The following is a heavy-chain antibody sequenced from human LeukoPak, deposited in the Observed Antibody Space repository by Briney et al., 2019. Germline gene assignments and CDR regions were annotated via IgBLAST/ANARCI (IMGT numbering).Heavy chain of an antibody. CDR2: INHSGST. V-gene: IGHV4-34*01. CDR3: ARGVGYCSSTSCPPGDY. Sequence: SETLSLTCAVYGGSFSGYYWSWIRQPPGKGLEWIGEINHSGSTNYNPSLKSRVTISVDTSKNQFSLKPSSVTAADTAVYYCARGVGYCSSTSCPPGDYWGQGTLVTVSS. J-gene: IGHJ4*02. D-gene: IGHD2-2*01. CDR1: GGSFSGYY.